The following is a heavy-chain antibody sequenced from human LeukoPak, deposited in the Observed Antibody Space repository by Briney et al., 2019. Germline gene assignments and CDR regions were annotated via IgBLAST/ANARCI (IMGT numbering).Heavy chain of an antibody. V-gene: IGHV3-11*03. Sequence: GGSLRLFCAASGFTFSDYYITWIRQAPGKGLEWVSYISSSNSYTNYADSVKGRFTISRDNSRNTLYLQMNSLRAEDTAVYYCVKSLRYCSGTGCYTYYYYGMDVWGQGTTVTVSS. CDR3: VKSLRYCSGTGCYTYYYYGMDV. D-gene: IGHD2-2*02. CDR2: ISSSNSYT. J-gene: IGHJ6*02. CDR1: GFTFSDYY.